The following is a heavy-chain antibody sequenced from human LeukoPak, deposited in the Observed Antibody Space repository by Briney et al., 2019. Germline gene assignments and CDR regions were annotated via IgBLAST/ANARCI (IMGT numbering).Heavy chain of an antibody. J-gene: IGHJ1*01. D-gene: IGHD3-22*01. Sequence: PGGSLRLSCAASGFTFSSYSMNWVRQAPGKGLVWVSYISSSSSTIYYADSVKGRFTISRDNAKNSLYLQMNSLRAEDTAVYYCARDGDSSGYYPYAEYFQHWGQGTLVTVSS. CDR2: ISSSSSTI. CDR3: ARDGDSSGYYPYAEYFQH. V-gene: IGHV3-48*01. CDR1: GFTFSSYS.